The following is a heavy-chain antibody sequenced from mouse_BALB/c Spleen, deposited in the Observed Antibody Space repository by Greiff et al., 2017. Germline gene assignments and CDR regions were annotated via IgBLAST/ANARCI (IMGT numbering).Heavy chain of an antibody. J-gene: IGHJ2*01. CDR1: GFTFSSYA. CDR3: TRDLDYDGEDGFDY. V-gene: IGHV5-6-4*01. D-gene: IGHD2-4*01. CDR2: ISSGGSYT. Sequence: EVQVVESGGGLVKPGGSLKLSCAASGFTFSSYAMSWVRQSPEKRLEWVAEISSGGSYTYYPDSVKGRFTISRDNAKNTLYLQMSSLKSEDTAMYYCTRDLDYDGEDGFDYWGQGTTLTVSS.